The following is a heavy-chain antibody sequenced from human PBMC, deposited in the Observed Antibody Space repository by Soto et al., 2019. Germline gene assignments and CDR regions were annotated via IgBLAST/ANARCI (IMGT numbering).Heavy chain of an antibody. J-gene: IGHJ6*02. CDR3: ARDGEVDTAMVTRDYYYYGMDV. Sequence: VQLLVSGGDLVQPGSSVKVSCKASGGTFSSYAISWVRQAPGQGLEWMGGIIPIFGTANYAQKFQGRVTITADESTSTAYMELSSLRSEDTAVYYCARDGEVDTAMVTRDYYYYGMDVWGQGTTVTVSS. V-gene: IGHV1-69*01. D-gene: IGHD5-18*01. CDR2: IIPIFGTA. CDR1: GGTFSSYA.